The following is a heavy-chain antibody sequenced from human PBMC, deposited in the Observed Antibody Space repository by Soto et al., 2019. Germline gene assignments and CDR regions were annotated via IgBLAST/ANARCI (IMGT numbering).Heavy chain of an antibody. CDR3: ARDGRDYYYYYMDV. J-gene: IGHJ6*03. V-gene: IGHV1-3*01. Sequence: GASVKVSCKASGYTFTSYAMHWVRQAPGQRLEWMGWINAGNGNTKYSQKFQGRVTITRDTSASTAYMELSSLRSEDTAVYYCARDGRDYYYYYMDVWGKGTTVTVSS. CDR2: INAGNGNT. CDR1: GYTFTSYA.